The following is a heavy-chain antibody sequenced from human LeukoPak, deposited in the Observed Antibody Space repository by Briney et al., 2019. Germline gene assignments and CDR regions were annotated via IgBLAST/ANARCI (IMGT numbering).Heavy chain of an antibody. CDR1: GGSISSYY. CDR3: AREPDCSSTSCPGRYFDY. Sequence: SETLSLTCTVSGGSISSYYWSWIRQPAGKGLEWIGRIYTSGSTYYNPSLKSRVTISVDTSKNQFSLKLSSVTAADTAVYYCAREPDCSSTSCPGRYFDYWGQGTLVTVSS. D-gene: IGHD2-2*01. CDR2: IYTSGST. V-gene: IGHV4-4*07. J-gene: IGHJ4*02.